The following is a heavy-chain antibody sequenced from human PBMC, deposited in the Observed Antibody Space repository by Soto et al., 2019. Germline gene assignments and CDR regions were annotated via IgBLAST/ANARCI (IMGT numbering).Heavy chain of an antibody. J-gene: IGHJ4*02. Sequence: QVLLLQSGAEVKKPGASVKVSCKASGYTFSGFYMHWVRQAPGQGLEWMGWINPNSGGTKYGEKFQGRVTMTRDTSISTAYVELSRLTSDDTAVYYCASAAVTGTAGLDFWGQGTLVTVSS. CDR3: ASAAVTGTAGLDF. D-gene: IGHD6-19*01. CDR1: GYTFSGFY. V-gene: IGHV1-2*02. CDR2: INPNSGGT.